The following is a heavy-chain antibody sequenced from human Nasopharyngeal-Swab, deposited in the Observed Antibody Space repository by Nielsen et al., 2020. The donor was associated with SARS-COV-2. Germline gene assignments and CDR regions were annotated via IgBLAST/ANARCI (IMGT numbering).Heavy chain of an antibody. Sequence: WIRQPPGKGLEWVAVISYDGSNKYYADSVKGRFTISRDNSKNTLYLQMNSLRVEDTAVYYCAKDYRVVAAAGTDYYYYMDVWGKGTTVTVSS. J-gene: IGHJ6*03. V-gene: IGHV3-30*18. CDR2: ISYDGSNK. CDR3: AKDYRVVAAAGTDYYYYMDV. D-gene: IGHD6-13*01.